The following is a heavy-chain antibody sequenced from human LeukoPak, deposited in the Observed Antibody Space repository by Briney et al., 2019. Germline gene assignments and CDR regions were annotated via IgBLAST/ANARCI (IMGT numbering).Heavy chain of an antibody. Sequence: PGGSLRLSCAASGFTFSSYAMHWVRQAPGKGLEWVAVISYDGSNKYYADSVKGRFTISRDNSKNTLYLQMNSLRAEDTAVYYCARAKSYSSGWYLTGGAFDIWGQGTMVTVSS. CDR2: ISYDGSNK. D-gene: IGHD6-19*01. J-gene: IGHJ3*02. CDR1: GFTFSSYA. V-gene: IGHV3-30-3*01. CDR3: ARAKSYSSGWYLTGGAFDI.